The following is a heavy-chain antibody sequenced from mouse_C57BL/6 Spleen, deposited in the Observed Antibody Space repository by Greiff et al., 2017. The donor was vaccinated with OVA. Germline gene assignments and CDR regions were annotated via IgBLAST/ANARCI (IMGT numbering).Heavy chain of an antibody. J-gene: IGHJ2*01. CDR2: IDPSDSYT. Sequence: QVQLQQPGAELVKPGASVKLSCKASGYTFTSYWMQWVKQRPGQGLEWIGEIDPSDSYTNYNQKFKGKATLTVDTSSSTAYMQLSSLTSEDSAVYYCARVSYYGSSYAYFDYWGQGTTLTVSS. D-gene: IGHD1-1*01. CDR1: GYTFTSYW. CDR3: ARVSYYGSSYAYFDY. V-gene: IGHV1-50*01.